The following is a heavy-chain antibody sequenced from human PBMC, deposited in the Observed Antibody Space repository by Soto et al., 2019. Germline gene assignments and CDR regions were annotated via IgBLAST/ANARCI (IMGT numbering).Heavy chain of an antibody. J-gene: IGHJ6*02. CDR2: ILSSDEK. CDR1: GFSLRNARMG. CDR3: ARMLAVNYYYHHVGV. Sequence: QVTLKESGPVLVKPTETLTLTCTVSGFSLRNARMGVSWIRQPPGKALEWLAHILSSDEKSYNTSLKGRVTPSQDPSKRQVVLTLTYVDPVDTATYFCARMLAVNYYYHHVGVWGEGTTVTVSS. D-gene: IGHD3-22*01. V-gene: IGHV2-26*01.